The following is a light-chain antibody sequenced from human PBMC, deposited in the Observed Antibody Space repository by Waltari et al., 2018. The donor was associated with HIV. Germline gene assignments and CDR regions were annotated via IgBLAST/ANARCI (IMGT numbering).Light chain of an antibody. J-gene: IGLJ2*01. V-gene: IGLV1-44*01. CDR3: AVWGDSLNGPV. CDR2: SNN. Sequence: QSVLTQPPSASGTPGQRVTISCSGSSSNIGSNTVNWYQQLPGPATKLLLYSNNQRPSVFPDGFSGYKAGTSAALAISGLQSGDEAEYYCAVWGDSLNGPVFGGGTKLTVL. CDR1: SSNIGSNT.